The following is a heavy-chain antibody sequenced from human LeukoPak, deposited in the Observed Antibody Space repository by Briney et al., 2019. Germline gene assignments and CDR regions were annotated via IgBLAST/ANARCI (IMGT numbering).Heavy chain of an antibody. V-gene: IGHV4-39*07. CDR3: ARGSSFGGDYVGDGNWFDP. CDR2: MSYSGST. D-gene: IGHD4-17*01. Sequence: SETLSLTCTVSGGSINSGLYYWGWIRQPPGKGLEWIGRMSYSGSTDYNPSLKSRVTISVDTSKNQFSLRLSSVTATDTAVYYCARGSSFGGDYVGDGNWFDPWGQGTLVTVSS. J-gene: IGHJ5*02. CDR1: GGSINSGLYY.